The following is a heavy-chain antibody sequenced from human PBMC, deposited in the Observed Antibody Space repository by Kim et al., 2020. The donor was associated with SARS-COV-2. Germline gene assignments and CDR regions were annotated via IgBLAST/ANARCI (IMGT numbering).Heavy chain of an antibody. CDR2: INWNGGST. V-gene: IGHV3-20*04. D-gene: IGHD3-10*01. J-gene: IGHJ6*02. Sequence: GGSLRFSCAASGFTFDDYGMSWVRQAPGKGLEWVSGINWNGGSTGYADSVKGRFTISRDNAKNSLYLQMNSLRAEDTALYYCARGGARKLLWFGELLESLKRDDFYYYGMDVWGQGTTVTVSS. CDR1: GFTFDDYG. CDR3: ARGGARKLLWFGELLESLKRDDFYYYGMDV.